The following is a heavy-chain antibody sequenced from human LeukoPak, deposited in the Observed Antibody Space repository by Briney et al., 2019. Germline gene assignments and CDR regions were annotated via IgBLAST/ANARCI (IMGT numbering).Heavy chain of an antibody. D-gene: IGHD5-12*01. J-gene: IGHJ4*02. CDR3: ARTRASYDDY. Sequence: PGGSLRLSCAASGFTVSSNYLTWVRQAPGKGLEWVSVIFSTGNTDYADSVKGRFTISRDNSKNTLYLQMNSLRAEDTAVYYCARTRASYDDYWGQGTLVTGSS. V-gene: IGHV3-53*01. CDR1: GFTVSSNY. CDR2: IFSTGNT.